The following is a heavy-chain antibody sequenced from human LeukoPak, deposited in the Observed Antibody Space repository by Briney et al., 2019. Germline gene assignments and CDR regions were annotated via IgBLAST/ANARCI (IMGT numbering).Heavy chain of an antibody. V-gene: IGHV3-21*01. D-gene: IGHD6-19*01. Sequence: GGSLRLSCAASGFTFSSYSMNWVRQAPWKGLEWVSSISSSRSYIYYADSVKGRFTISRDNAKNSLYLQMNSLRAEDTAVYYCARDSAVAYFDYWGQGTLVTVSS. CDR1: GFTFSSYS. CDR3: ARDSAVAYFDY. CDR2: ISSSRSYI. J-gene: IGHJ4*02.